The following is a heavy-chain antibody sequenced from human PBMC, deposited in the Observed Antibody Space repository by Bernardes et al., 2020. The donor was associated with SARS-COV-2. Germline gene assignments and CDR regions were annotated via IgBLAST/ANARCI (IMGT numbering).Heavy chain of an antibody. D-gene: IGHD3-16*01. J-gene: IGHJ4*02. CDR1: GFAFSSYA. CDR2: ISRSGGTT. V-gene: IGHV3-23*01. Sequence: GGSLRLSCAASGFAFSSYAMSWVRQAPGKGLEWVSVISRSGGTTYYSDSVKGRFTISRDNSQNILYLQMSSLRSEDTAVYFCAKDLIAGTLGGLPQTFDYWGQGTLVTVSS. CDR3: AKDLIAGTLGGLPQTFDY.